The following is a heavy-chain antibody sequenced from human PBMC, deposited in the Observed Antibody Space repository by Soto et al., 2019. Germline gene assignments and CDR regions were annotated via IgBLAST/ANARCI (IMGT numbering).Heavy chain of an antibody. CDR3: ARWDSNHMYFDL. CDR2: AYYDGSS. V-gene: IGHV4-39*01. CDR1: GGSISSSTYY. Sequence: QLQLQESGPGLVKPSETLSLTCTVSGGSISSSTYYWGWIRQPPGKGLEWIGSAYYDGSSYYNPSLKSRVIVFVDTSKNQFSLKLSSVTAADTALYYCARWDSNHMYFDLWGRGTLVTVSS. D-gene: IGHD3-22*01. J-gene: IGHJ2*01.